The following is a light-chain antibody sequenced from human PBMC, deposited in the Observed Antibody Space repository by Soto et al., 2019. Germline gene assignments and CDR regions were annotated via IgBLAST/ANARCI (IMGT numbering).Light chain of an antibody. V-gene: IGKV3-20*01. Sequence: EIVLAQSPGTLSLSPGERDTLFCRASQSVSTYLNWYQQKPGQAPRLLIYGATSRATGIPDRFSGSGSGTDFTLTISRLEPEDFAVYYCQHHGGSPLFTFGPGTKVDI. CDR2: GAT. J-gene: IGKJ3*01. CDR1: QSVSTY. CDR3: QHHGGSPLFT.